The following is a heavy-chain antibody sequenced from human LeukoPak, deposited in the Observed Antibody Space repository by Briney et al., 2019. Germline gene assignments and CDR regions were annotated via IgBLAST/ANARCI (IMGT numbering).Heavy chain of an antibody. Sequence: SETLSLTCTVSGGSIGSSSYYWGWIRQPPGKGLEWIGSIYYSGTTYYNPSLKSRVTISVDTSMNQFSLKLSSVTAADTAVYYCARDPVNPGYYDTSGYQNWGQGTLVTVSS. CDR1: GGSIGSSSYY. V-gene: IGHV4-39*07. D-gene: IGHD3-22*01. CDR3: ARDPVNPGYYDTSGYQN. J-gene: IGHJ4*02. CDR2: IYYSGTT.